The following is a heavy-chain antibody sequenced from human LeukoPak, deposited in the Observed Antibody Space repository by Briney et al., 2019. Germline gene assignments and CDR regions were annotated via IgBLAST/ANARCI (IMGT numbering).Heavy chain of an antibody. D-gene: IGHD5-24*01. CDR2: ISDSGGST. J-gene: IGHJ4*02. CDR1: GFTLDDYA. V-gene: IGHV3-23*01. CDR3: AKSGYNRFDY. Sequence: PGGSLSLSCAASGFTLDDYAMHWVRQAPGKGREGVSVISDSGGSTFYADSVRGRFTISSDNSKNTLYLQMSSLRAEDTAVYYCAKSGYNRFDYWGQGTRVTVSS.